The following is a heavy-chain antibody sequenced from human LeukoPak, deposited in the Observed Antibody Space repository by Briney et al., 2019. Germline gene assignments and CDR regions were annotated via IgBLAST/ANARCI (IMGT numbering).Heavy chain of an antibody. CDR3: AKDGSLGEGGFDY. V-gene: IGHV3-43*01. Sequence: PGGSLRLSCAASGFTFDDYTMHWVRQAPGKGLGWVSLISWDGGSTYYADSVKGRFTISRDNSKNSLYLQMNSLRTEDTALYYCAKDGSLGEGGFDYWGQGTLVTVSS. D-gene: IGHD3-16*01. CDR2: ISWDGGST. CDR1: GFTFDDYT. J-gene: IGHJ4*02.